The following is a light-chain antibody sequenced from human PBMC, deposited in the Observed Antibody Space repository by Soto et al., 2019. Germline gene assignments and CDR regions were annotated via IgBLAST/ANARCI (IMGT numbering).Light chain of an antibody. V-gene: IGKV3-15*01. Sequence: EIVMTQSPAALSVSPGERTTLSCRASQRVSSNLAWYQQKPAQTPRLLIYGASTRATGIPVRFSGNGSGTKFTLTNSTLQSEYLAVYYCRQYNNWPSFTFGPGTKVDI. CDR2: GAS. CDR1: QRVSSN. CDR3: RQYNNWPSFT. J-gene: IGKJ3*01.